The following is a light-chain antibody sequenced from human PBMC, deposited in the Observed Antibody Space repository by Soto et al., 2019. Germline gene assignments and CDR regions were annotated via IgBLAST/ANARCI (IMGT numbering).Light chain of an antibody. J-gene: IGKJ3*01. CDR3: QQYNNWPFT. CDR2: GAS. Sequence: EIQVAQSPATLSVSPGERATLSCRASQTVSSNLAWYQQKHGQAPRLLINGASTRATGVPARFSGSGSGTEFTLTISRLQSEDSAVYFCQQYNNWPFTFGPGTKVDIK. CDR1: QTVSSN. V-gene: IGKV3-15*01.